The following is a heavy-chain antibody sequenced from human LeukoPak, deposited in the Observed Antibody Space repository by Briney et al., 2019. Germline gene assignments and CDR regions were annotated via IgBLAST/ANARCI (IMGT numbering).Heavy chain of an antibody. CDR1: GYNFTNYW. D-gene: IGHD3-10*01. CDR2: IFPGDSDT. CDR3: ARLEFLFPVGEH. J-gene: IGHJ1*01. Sequence: GESLKISCKGSGYNFTNYWIGWVRQMPGKGLEWMGVIFPGDSDTRNSPSFQGHVSISVDKSISTAYLQWNTLKASDTAMYYCARLEFLFPVGEHWGQGTLVTVSS. V-gene: IGHV5-51*01.